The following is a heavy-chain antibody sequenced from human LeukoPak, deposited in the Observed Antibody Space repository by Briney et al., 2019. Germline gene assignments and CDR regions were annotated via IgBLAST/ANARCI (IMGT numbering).Heavy chain of an antibody. D-gene: IGHD5-18*01. V-gene: IGHV3-30*18. J-gene: IGHJ4*02. CDR3: AKDPGWGGRLWSFDY. CDR1: GFTFSNYG. CDR2: ISYDGSYK. Sequence: GGSLRLSCAASGFTFSNYGMHWVRQTPGKGLAWVAVISYDGSYKYYADSVKGRFTISRDNSKNTLYLQMNSLRPEDTAVYYCAKDPGWGGRLWSFDYWGQGTLVTVSS.